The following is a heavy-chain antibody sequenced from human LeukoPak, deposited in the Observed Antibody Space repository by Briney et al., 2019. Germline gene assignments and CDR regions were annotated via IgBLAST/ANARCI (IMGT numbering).Heavy chain of an antibody. V-gene: IGHV4-4*09. CDR1: GGSISSYY. CDR2: IYTSGST. Sequence: TSETLSLTCTVSGGSISSYYWSWIRQPPGKGLEWIGYIYTSGSTNYNPSLKSRVTISVDTSKNQFSLKLSSVTAADTVVYYCARRIRYSSSAARHYYYYYMDVWAKGPRSPSP. D-gene: IGHD6-6*01. CDR3: ARRIRYSSSAARHYYYYYMDV. J-gene: IGHJ6*03.